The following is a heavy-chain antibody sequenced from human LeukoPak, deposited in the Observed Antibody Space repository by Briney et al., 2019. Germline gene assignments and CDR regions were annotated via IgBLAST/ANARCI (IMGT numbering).Heavy chain of an antibody. J-gene: IGHJ6*03. CDR3: VREWQHMVAGVDFYHYLMDV. Sequence: GASVKVSCKASGDTFTGYYVHWVRQAPGQGPEWMGWINPVSGGTYYAEQFQNRVTMTRDRSISTAYMELSRLTSDDTAVYYCVREWQHMVAGVDFYHYLMDVWGTGTTATVSS. CDR1: GDTFTGYY. CDR2: INPVSGGT. V-gene: IGHV1-2*02. D-gene: IGHD2-15*01.